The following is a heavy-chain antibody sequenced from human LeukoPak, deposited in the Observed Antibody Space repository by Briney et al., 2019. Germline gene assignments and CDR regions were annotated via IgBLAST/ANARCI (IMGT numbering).Heavy chain of an antibody. CDR2: IYYSGST. J-gene: IGHJ4*02. Sequence: SETLSVTCTVSGGSISSSSYYWGWIRQPPGKGLEWIGSIYYSGSTYYNPSLKSRVTISVDTSKNQFSLKLSSVTAADTAVYYCARHSGYSYGYSDYWGQGTLVTVSS. V-gene: IGHV4-39*01. CDR1: GGSISSSSYY. D-gene: IGHD5-18*01. CDR3: ARHSGYSYGYSDY.